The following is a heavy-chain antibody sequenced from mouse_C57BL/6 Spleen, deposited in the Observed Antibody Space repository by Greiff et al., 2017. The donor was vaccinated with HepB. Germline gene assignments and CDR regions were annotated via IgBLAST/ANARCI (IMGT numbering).Heavy chain of an antibody. Sequence: VQLQQSGPELVKPGASVKISCKASGYAFSSSWMNWVKQRPGKGLEWIGRIYPGDGDTNYNGKFKGKATLTADKSSSTAYMQRSSLTSDDSAVYFFARSHYGNSVYFDYWGQGTTLTVSS. CDR2: IYPGDGDT. V-gene: IGHV1-82*01. CDR3: ARSHYGNSVYFDY. J-gene: IGHJ2*01. CDR1: GYAFSSSW. D-gene: IGHD2-1*01.